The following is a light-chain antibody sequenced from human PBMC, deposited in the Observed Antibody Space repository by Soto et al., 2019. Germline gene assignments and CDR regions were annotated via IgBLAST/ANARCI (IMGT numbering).Light chain of an antibody. CDR3: QQRNVWPPIT. CDR2: DST. CDR1: QSVNSLS. Sequence: EIVLTQSPGILSLSPGERVTLSCRASQSVNSLSLAWYQQKSGKPPRLVIYDSTLRANGVPDRFGGSRSGTEFTLTINSLEPEDFAVYYCQQRNVWPPITFGQGTRLEIK. V-gene: IGKV3D-20*02. J-gene: IGKJ5*01.